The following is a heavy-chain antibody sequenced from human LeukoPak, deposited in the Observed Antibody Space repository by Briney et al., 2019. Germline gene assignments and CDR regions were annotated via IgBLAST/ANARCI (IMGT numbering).Heavy chain of an antibody. D-gene: IGHD3-10*01. V-gene: IGHV3-23*01. Sequence: GGSLRLSCAASGFTFSSYAMSWVRQAPGKGLEWVSAISGSGGSTYYADSVKGRFTISRDNSKNTLYLQMNSLRAEDTAVYYCAKDELTMVRGGESGTFDYWGQGTLVTVSS. CDR1: GFTFSSYA. CDR3: AKDELTMVRGGESGTFDY. J-gene: IGHJ4*02. CDR2: ISGSGGST.